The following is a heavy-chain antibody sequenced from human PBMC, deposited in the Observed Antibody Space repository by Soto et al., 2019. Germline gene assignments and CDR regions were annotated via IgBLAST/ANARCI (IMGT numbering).Heavy chain of an antibody. CDR3: TRHNRDPSGY. Sequence: ESGGGLVQPGGSLKLSCAASGFTFSGSAMHWVRQASGKGLEWVGRIRSKANSYATAYAASVKGRFTISRDDSKNTAYLQMNSLKTEDTAVYYCTRHNRDPSGYWGQGTLVTVSS. J-gene: IGHJ4*02. CDR1: GFTFSGSA. V-gene: IGHV3-73*01. CDR2: IRSKANSYAT. D-gene: IGHD3-10*01.